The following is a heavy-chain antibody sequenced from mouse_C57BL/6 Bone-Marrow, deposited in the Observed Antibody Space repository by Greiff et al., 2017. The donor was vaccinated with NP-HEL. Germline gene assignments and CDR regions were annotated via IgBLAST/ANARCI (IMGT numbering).Heavy chain of an antibody. CDR1: GFNIKDYY. Sequence: EVKLMESGAELVKPGASVKLSCTASGFNIKDYYMHWVKQRTEQGLEWIGRIDPEDGETKYAPKFPGKATITADTSSNTAYLQLSSLTSEDTAVYYCARGVTMPSTGGFAYWGQGTLVTVSA. CDR3: ARGVTMPSTGGFAY. CDR2: IDPEDGET. D-gene: IGHD1-1*02. V-gene: IGHV14-2*01. J-gene: IGHJ3*01.